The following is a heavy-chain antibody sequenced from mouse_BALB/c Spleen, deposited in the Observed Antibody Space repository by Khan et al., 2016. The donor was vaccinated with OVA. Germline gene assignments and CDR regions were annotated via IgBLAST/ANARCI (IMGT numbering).Heavy chain of an antibody. J-gene: IGHJ4*01. Sequence: QVQLKQSGPELVRPGVSVKLSCKGSGYTFTDYGMHWVRQSPPKSLVWIGVITTYSGDTNYNQKFKGKATMTVDKSSSTSYMELARLTSEDSAIYYCARVTLRLDYWGQGTSVTVSA. D-gene: IGHD1-1*01. CDR3: ARVTLRLDY. CDR2: ITTYSGDT. CDR1: GYTFTDYG. V-gene: IGHV1S137*01.